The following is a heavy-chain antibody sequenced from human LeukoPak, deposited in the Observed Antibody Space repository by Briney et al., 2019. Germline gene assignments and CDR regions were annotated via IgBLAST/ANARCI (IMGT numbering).Heavy chain of an antibody. CDR1: GFTFSSYG. D-gene: IGHD2-2*01. CDR3: TTHTGYGSKWLLDH. Sequence: GGSLRLSCAASGFTFSSYGMHWVRQAPGKGLEWVAVISYDGSNKYYADSVKGRFTISRDNSKNTLYVQMNSLKTEDTAVYYCTTHTGYGSKWLLDHWGQGTLVTVSS. J-gene: IGHJ4*02. CDR2: ISYDGSNK. V-gene: IGHV3-30*03.